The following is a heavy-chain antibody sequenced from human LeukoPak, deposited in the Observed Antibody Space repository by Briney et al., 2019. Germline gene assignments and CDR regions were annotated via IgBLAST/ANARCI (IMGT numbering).Heavy chain of an antibody. D-gene: IGHD3-22*01. CDR1: GFTFSSYA. Sequence: GGSLRLSCAASGFTFSSYAMSWVRQAPGKGLEWVSAISGSGGSTYYADSVKGRFTISRDNSKNTLYLQMNSLRAEDTAVYYCATHTHITMIVVVILDYWGQGTLVTVSS. CDR2: ISGSGGST. V-gene: IGHV3-23*01. J-gene: IGHJ4*02. CDR3: ATHTHITMIVVVILDY.